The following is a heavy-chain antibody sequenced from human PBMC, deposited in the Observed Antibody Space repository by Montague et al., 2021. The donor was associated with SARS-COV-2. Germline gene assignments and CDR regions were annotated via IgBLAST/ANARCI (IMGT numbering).Heavy chain of an antibody. CDR2: IYYSGST. CDR3: ARHSRMTIIDY. Sequence: SETLSLTCTVSGGSISSYYWSWIRQPPGKGLEWIGYIYYSGSTNYNPSLKSRVTISVDTSKNQFSLTLSSVTAAATAVYYCARHSRMTIIDYWGQGTLVTVSS. V-gene: IGHV4-59*08. D-gene: IGHD4/OR15-4a*01. CDR1: GGSISSYY. J-gene: IGHJ4*02.